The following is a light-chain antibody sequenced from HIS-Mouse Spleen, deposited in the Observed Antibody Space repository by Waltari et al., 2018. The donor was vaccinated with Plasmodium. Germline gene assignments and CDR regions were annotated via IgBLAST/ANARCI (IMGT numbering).Light chain of an antibody. CDR3: YSAADNNRV. CDR2: KDS. V-gene: IGLV3-27*01. Sequence: SYELTQPSSVSVSPGQTARITCPGDVLAKKYARWFQQKPGQAPVLEIYKDSERPSGIPEGVSGSSSGTTVTLTVSGAQVEDEADYYCYSAADNNRVFGGGTKLTVL. CDR1: VLAKKY. J-gene: IGLJ3*02.